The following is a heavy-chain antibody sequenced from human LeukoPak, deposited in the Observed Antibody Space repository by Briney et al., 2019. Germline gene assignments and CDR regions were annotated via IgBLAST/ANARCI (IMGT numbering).Heavy chain of an antibody. D-gene: IGHD5-12*01. J-gene: IGHJ3*02. Sequence: SETLSLTCTVSGGSISSYYWSWIRQPPGKGLEWIGYIYYSGSTNYNPSLKSRATISVDTSKNQFSLKLSSVTAADTAVYYCARVYSGYDGYAFDIWGQGTMVTVSS. CDR1: GGSISSYY. CDR2: IYYSGST. V-gene: IGHV4-59*01. CDR3: ARVYSGYDGYAFDI.